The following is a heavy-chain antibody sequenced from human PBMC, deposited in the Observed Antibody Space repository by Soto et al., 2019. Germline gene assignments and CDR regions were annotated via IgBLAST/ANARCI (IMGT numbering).Heavy chain of an antibody. D-gene: IGHD3-3*01. J-gene: IGHJ4*02. CDR1: GFSFSKFG. CDR2: IRFDGSED. V-gene: IGHV3-33*01. Sequence: QVQLVESGGGVVQPGRSLRLSCVGSGFSFSKFGMHWVRQSPGQGLEWVAFIRFDGSEDYFADSVKGRFTISRDNPKSTLYLQMNSLRAEDSAVYYCARDLSIFGDFDYWAREPWSPSPQ. CDR3: ARDLSIFGDFDY.